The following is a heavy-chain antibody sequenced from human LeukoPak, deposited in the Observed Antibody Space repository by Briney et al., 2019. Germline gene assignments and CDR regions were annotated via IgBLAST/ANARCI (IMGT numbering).Heavy chain of an antibody. V-gene: IGHV3-30*03. Sequence: GRSLRLSCAASGFTFSSYGMHWVRQAPGKGLEWVAVISYDGSNKYYADSVKGRFTISRDNSKNTLYLQMNSLRAEDTAVYYCARIEVHDRNSYVFDIWGQGTMVIVSS. J-gene: IGHJ3*02. CDR2: ISYDGSNK. CDR3: ARIEVHDRNSYVFDI. CDR1: GFTFSSYG. D-gene: IGHD3-22*01.